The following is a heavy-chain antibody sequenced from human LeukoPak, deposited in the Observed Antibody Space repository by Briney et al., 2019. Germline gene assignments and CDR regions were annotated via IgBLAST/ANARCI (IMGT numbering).Heavy chain of an antibody. J-gene: IGHJ5*02. CDR1: GYTFTSYD. CDR2: MNPNSGNT. D-gene: IGHD3-3*01. V-gene: IGHV1-8*01. Sequence: ASVKVPCKASGYTFTSYDINWVRQATGQGLEWMGWMNPNSGNTGYAQKFQGRVTMTRNTSISTAYMEPSSLRSEDTAVYYCARVMVDFWSSNWFDPWGQGTLVTVSS. CDR3: ARVMVDFWSSNWFDP.